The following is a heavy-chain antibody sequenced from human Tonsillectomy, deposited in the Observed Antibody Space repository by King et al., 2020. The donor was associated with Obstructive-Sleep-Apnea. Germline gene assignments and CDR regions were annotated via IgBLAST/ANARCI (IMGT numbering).Heavy chain of an antibody. J-gene: IGHJ4*02. V-gene: IGHV4-39*07. CDR2: IYYSGST. D-gene: IGHD5-12*01. CDR3: ARVLQDGLRLPRRGVDY. Sequence: QLQESGPGLVKPSGTLSLTCTVSGGSISSSSYYWGWIRQPPGKGLEWIGSIYYSGSTYYNPSLKSRVTISVDTSKNQFSLKLSSVTAADTAVYYCARVLQDGLRLPRRGVDYWGQGTLVTVSS. CDR1: GGSISSSSYY.